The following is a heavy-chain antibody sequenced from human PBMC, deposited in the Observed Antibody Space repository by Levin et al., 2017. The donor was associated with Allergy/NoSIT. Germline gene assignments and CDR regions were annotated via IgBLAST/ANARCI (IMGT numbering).Heavy chain of an antibody. D-gene: IGHD2-15*01. CDR2: IYHSGST. V-gene: IGHV4-30-2*01. Sequence: SETLSLTCAVSGGSISSGGYSWSWIRQPPGKGLEWIGYIYHSGSTYYNPSLKSRVTISVDRSKNQFSLKLSSVTAADTAVYYCASDADNCSGGSCYPYWGQGTLVTVSS. CDR3: ASDADNCSGGSCYPY. CDR1: GGSISSGGYS. J-gene: IGHJ4*02.